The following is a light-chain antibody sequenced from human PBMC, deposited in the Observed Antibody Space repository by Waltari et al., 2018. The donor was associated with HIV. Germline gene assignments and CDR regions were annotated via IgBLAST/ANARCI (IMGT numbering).Light chain of an antibody. Sequence: QSVLTQPPSASGTPGQRVTISCSGSSANIGNTVYWYQQLPGTAPKVLIYRDNQRPSVVPDRFSGSRSGTSASLDVSGLRSEDEATYFCAAWDDILSGWVFGGGTKLTVL. V-gene: IGLV1-47*01. J-gene: IGLJ3*02. CDR1: SANIGNT. CDR3: AAWDDILSGWV. CDR2: RDN.